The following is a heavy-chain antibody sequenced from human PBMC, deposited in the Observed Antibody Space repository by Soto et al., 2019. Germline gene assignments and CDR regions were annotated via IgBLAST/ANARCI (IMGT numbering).Heavy chain of an antibody. Sequence: GGSLPLSCAASVFTFSSYEMIWVRQAPGKGLDLVSYISLSGSTIYYADSVKGRFTISRDNAKNSLYLQMNSLRAEDTAVYYCARDSGPYYDYVWGSYRQQNGDHGMDVWGQGTTVTVSS. CDR1: VFTFSSYE. CDR3: ARDSGPYYDYVWGSYRQQNGDHGMDV. D-gene: IGHD3-16*02. J-gene: IGHJ6*02. CDR2: ISLSGSTI. V-gene: IGHV3-48*03.